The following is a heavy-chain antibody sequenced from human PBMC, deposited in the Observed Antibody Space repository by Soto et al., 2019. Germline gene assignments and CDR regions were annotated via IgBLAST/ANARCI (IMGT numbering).Heavy chain of an antibody. D-gene: IGHD6-19*01. J-gene: IGHJ5*01. CDR3: ARERAYGWYWLDS. V-gene: IGHV1-8*01. Sequence: ASVKVSCKASGYTFTSYDIQWVRQATGQGPEWMGWMNPNSGNTGYAQKFQGRVTMTRDTSISTAYMELSSLSSDDTAVYYCARERAYGWYWLDSWGQGTLVTVSS. CDR2: MNPNSGNT. CDR1: GYTFTSYD.